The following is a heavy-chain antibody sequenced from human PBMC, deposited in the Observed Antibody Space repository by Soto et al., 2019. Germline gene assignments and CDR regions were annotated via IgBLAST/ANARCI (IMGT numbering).Heavy chain of an antibody. CDR1: GFTFSSYA. V-gene: IGHV3-23*01. D-gene: IGHD6-19*01. CDR3: AKDTYSGSGWATFDY. J-gene: IGHJ4*02. CDR2: ISGSGGST. Sequence: GGSLRLSCAASGFTFSSYAMSWVRQAPGKGLEWVSAISGSGGSTYYADSVKGRFTISRDNSKNTLYLQMNSLRAEDTALYYCAKDTYSGSGWATFDYWGQGTLVTVSS.